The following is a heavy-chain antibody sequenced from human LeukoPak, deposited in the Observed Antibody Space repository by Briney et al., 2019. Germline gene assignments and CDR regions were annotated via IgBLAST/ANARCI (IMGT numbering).Heavy chain of an antibody. CDR3: GTSDSGSIFGVVISF. CDR2: LSDGGTP. CDR1: GYSISSGHY. D-gene: IGHD3-3*02. V-gene: IGHV4-38-2*01. J-gene: IGHJ4*02. Sequence: SETLSLTCDVSGYSISSGHYWGWIRPPPGKGLGWIGSLSDGGTPDYNPSLKSRVSMSIDTSKNQFSLRLRSLTAADTAIYYCGTSDSGSIFGVVISFWGQGTLVTVSS.